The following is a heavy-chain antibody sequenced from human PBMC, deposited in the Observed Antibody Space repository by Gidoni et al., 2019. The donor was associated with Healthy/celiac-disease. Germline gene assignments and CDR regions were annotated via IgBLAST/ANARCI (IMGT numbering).Heavy chain of an antibody. J-gene: IGHJ4*02. D-gene: IGHD4-17*01. CDR3: AKDLSPRIGPMTTVTTLDY. Sequence: EVQLLESGGGLVQPGGSLRLSCAASGFTFSSYAMSWVRQAPGKGLEWVSAISGSGGSTYYADSVKGRFTISRDNSKNTLYLQMNSLRAEDTAVYYCAKDLSPRIGPMTTVTTLDYWGQGTLVTVSS. CDR2: ISGSGGST. CDR1: GFTFSSYA. V-gene: IGHV3-23*01.